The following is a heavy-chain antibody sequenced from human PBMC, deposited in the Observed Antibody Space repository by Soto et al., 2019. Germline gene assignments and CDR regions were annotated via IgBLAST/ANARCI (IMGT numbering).Heavy chain of an antibody. CDR2: IYYSGST. CDR1: GGSISSYY. Sequence: QVQLRESGPGLVKPSETLSLTCTVSGGSISSYYWSWIRQPPGKGLEWIGYIYYSGSTNYNPSLKSRVTISVDTSKNQFSLKLSSVTAADTAVYYCARDRQWLVLWGQGTLVTVSS. J-gene: IGHJ4*02. CDR3: ARDRQWLVL. V-gene: IGHV4-59*01. D-gene: IGHD6-19*01.